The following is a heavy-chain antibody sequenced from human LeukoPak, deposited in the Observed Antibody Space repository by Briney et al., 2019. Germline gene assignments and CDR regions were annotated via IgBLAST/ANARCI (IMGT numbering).Heavy chain of an antibody. D-gene: IGHD3-22*01. V-gene: IGHV4-59*01. CDR1: GGSISSYY. Sequence: SETLSLTCTVSGGSISSYYWSWIRQPPGKALEWIGYIYYSGSTNYNPSLKSRVTISVDTSKNQFSLKLSSVTAADTAVYYCARGPYYYDSSGYYYSYWGQGTLVTVSS. J-gene: IGHJ4*02. CDR2: IYYSGST. CDR3: ARGPYYYDSSGYYYSY.